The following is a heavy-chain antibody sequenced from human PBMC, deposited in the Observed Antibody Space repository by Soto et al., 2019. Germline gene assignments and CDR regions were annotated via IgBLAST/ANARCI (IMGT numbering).Heavy chain of an antibody. Sequence: QLQLQESGSGLVKPSQTLSLTCAVSGGSISSGGYSWSWIRQPPGKGLEWIGYIYHSGSTYYNPSLKGRATISVARSKNHFSLQLSSVTAADTAVYSCARGQLVAAQPWGQGTLVTVSS. CDR2: IYHSGST. J-gene: IGHJ5*02. CDR3: ARGQLVAAQP. V-gene: IGHV4-30-2*01. D-gene: IGHD2-15*01. CDR1: GGSISSGGYS.